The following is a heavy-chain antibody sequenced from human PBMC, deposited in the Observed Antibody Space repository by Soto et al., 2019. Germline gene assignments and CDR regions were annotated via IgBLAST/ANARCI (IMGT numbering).Heavy chain of an antibody. Sequence: EVQLVESGGGLVKPGGSLRLSCAASGFTFTNAWMSWVRQAPGKGLEWVGHIKSRADDGTTDYAAPLKGRFTISRDDSKNMLYLQMNSLKTEDTAVYFCATEGIARRPPFDYWGQGTLVTVSS. CDR2: IKSRADDGTT. V-gene: IGHV3-15*01. D-gene: IGHD6-13*01. J-gene: IGHJ4*02. CDR3: ATEGIARRPPFDY. CDR1: GFTFTNAW.